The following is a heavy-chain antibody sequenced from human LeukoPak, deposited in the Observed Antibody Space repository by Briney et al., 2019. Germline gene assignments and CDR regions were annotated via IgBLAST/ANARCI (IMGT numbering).Heavy chain of an antibody. J-gene: IGHJ4*02. V-gene: IGHV3-33*01. CDR1: GFTFSSYG. CDR3: TRALSSDNWFASH. CDR2: IWYDGSNK. D-gene: IGHD1-1*01. Sequence: GRSLRLSCAASGFTFSSYGMHWVRQAPGKGLEWVAVIWYDGSNKYYADSVKGRFTISRDNSKNTLYLQMNSLRAEDTAVYYCTRALSSDNWFASHWGQGTLVTVSS.